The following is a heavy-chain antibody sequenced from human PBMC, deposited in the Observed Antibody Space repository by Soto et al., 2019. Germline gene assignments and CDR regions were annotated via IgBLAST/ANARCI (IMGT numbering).Heavy chain of an antibody. D-gene: IGHD2-21*02. Sequence: ASVKVSCKASGYTFTGYYLHWLRQAPGQALEWMGVIHPSGGGTTYAQKFLGRVTVTRDTSTTTVFMELSSLRSDDTAVYYCARVGHIAVVTASFDYWGQGTLVTVSS. CDR2: IHPSGGGT. CDR3: ARVGHIAVVTASFDY. V-gene: IGHV1-46*03. CDR1: GYTFTGYY. J-gene: IGHJ4*02.